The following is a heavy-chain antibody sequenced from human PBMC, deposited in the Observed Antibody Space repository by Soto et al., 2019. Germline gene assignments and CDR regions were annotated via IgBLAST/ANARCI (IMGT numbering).Heavy chain of an antibody. CDR1: GGSISSYY. D-gene: IGHD3-22*01. V-gene: IGHV4-59*08. CDR3: ARHNVDYYDSSAYFPFDY. CDR2: IYYGGST. Sequence: PSETLSLTCTVSGGSISSYYWSWIRQPPGKGLEWIGYIYYGGSTNYNPSLKSRVTISVDTSKNQFSLKLSSVTAADTAVYYCARHNVDYYDSSAYFPFDYWGQGTLVTSPQ. J-gene: IGHJ4*02.